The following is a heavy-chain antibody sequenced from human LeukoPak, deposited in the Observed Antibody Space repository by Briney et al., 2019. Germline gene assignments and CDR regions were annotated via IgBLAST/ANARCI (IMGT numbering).Heavy chain of an antibody. CDR3: ARDTRRGAAGGDAFDI. V-gene: IGHV3-74*01. Sequence: QPGGSLRLSCAASGFTFSSYWMHWVRQAPGKGLVWVSHINTDGSSTSYADSVKGRFTISRDNAKNTLYLQMNSLRAEDTAVYYCARDTRRGAAGGDAFDIWGQGTMVTVSS. CDR1: GFTFSSYW. D-gene: IGHD1-26*01. J-gene: IGHJ3*02. CDR2: INTDGSST.